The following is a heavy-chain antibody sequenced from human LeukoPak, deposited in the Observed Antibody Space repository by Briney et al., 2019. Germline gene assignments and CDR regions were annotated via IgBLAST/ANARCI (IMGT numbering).Heavy chain of an antibody. D-gene: IGHD6-13*01. CDR2: IYPGDSDT. J-gene: IGHJ5*02. CDR1: GYSFTSYW. V-gene: IGHV5-51*01. Sequence: PGESLKISCKGSGYSFTSYWIGWVRQMPGKGLEWMGIIYPGDSDTRYSPSFQGQVTIPADKSISTAYLQWSSLKASDTAMYYCARHFRAAADNRWFDPWGQGTLVTVSS. CDR3: ARHFRAAADNRWFDP.